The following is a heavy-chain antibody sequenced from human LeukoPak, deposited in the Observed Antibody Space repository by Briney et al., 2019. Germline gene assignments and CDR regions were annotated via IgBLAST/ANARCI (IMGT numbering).Heavy chain of an antibody. J-gene: IGHJ4*02. V-gene: IGHV3-7*03. CDR2: IKEDGSEK. CDR3: ARALSA. Sequence: GGSLRLSCAASGFPFNKYWMHWVRQAPGKGLGWVANIKEDGSEKYYLDSVKGRFSISRDNGKNSLYLQMSSLRAEDTAVYYCARALSAWGQGTLVTVSS. CDR1: GFPFNKYW. D-gene: IGHD3-3*01.